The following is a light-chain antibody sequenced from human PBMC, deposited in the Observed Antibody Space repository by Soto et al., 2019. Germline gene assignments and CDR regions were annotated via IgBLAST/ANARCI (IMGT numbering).Light chain of an antibody. CDR1: SSDVGGYNR. CDR3: SSYTSSNTYV. J-gene: IGLJ1*01. CDR2: EVS. V-gene: IGLV2-14*01. Sequence: QSVLTQPASVSGSPGQSITISCTGTSSDVGGYNRVSWYQQPPGKAPKLIIYEVSNRPSGVSNRFSGSKSGNTASLTISGLQAEDEADYYCSSYTSSNTYVFGTGTKVTVL.